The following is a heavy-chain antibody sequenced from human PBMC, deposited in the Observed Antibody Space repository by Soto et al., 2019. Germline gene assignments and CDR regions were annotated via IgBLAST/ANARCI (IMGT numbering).Heavy chain of an antibody. CDR3: AREVVVVPAAMEVWFDP. CDR2: ISAYNGNT. V-gene: IGHV1-18*01. D-gene: IGHD2-2*01. Sequence: ASVKVSCKASGYTFTSYGISWVRQAPGQGLEWMGWISAYNGNTNYAQKLQGRVTMTTDTSTSTAYMELRSLRSDDTAVYYCAREVVVVPAAMEVWFDPWGQGTLVTVSS. CDR1: GYTFTSYG. J-gene: IGHJ5*02.